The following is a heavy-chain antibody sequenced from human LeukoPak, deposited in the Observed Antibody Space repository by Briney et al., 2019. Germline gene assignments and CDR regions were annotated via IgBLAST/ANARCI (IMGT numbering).Heavy chain of an antibody. CDR2: ISWNSDMI. D-gene: IGHD3-10*01. CDR3: AKSKYLGGSYDY. CDR1: GFTFDDYA. Sequence: GGSLRLSCAASGFTFDDYAMHWVRQAPGKGLEWVSGISWNSDMIGYADSVKGRFTISRDNAKNSLYLQMNSLRAEDMALYYCAKSKYLGGSYDYWGQGTLVTVSS. J-gene: IGHJ4*02. V-gene: IGHV3-9*03.